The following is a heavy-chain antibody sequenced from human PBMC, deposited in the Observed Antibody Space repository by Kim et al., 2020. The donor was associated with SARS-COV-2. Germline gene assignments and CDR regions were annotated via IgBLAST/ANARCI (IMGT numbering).Heavy chain of an antibody. D-gene: IGHD1-1*01. J-gene: IGHJ1*01. CDR2: IYDDGSA. Sequence: SETLSLTCTVSGGSIGSGTYYWAWLRQPPGKGLEWIGTIYDDGSAYYSPSLNSRATMSIDTSRNQISLRVSSVTAADTAVYFCAKKEAGTMRESWGPGTLVTVSS. V-gene: IGHV4-39*01. CDR3: AKKEAGTMRES. CDR1: GGSIGSGTYY.